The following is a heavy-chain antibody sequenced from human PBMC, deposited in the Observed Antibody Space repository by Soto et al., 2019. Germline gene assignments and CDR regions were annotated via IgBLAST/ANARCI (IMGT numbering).Heavy chain of an antibody. CDR2: NSGSGGST. V-gene: IGHV3-23*01. D-gene: IGHD3-22*01. CDR1: GFTFSSYA. Sequence: GGSLRLSCAASGFTFSSYAMTWVRQAPGKGLEWVSANSGSGGSTYYADSVKGRFTISRDNSKNTLYLQMNSLRAEDTAVYYCAKGVYYDSWGYFDLWGRGTLVTVSS. CDR3: AKGVYYDSWGYFDL. J-gene: IGHJ2*01.